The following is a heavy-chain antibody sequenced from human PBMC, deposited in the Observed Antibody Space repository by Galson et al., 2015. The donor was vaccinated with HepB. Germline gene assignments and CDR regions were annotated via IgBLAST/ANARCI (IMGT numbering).Heavy chain of an antibody. V-gene: IGHV3-23*01. CDR3: AKDRISRPRAYIAAAGLYFDY. Sequence: SLRLSCAASGFTFSDYAMGWVRQAPGKGLEWVSAISGSGSGTYYADSVKGRFTVSRDNSKNTLYLRMIGLGADDTAVYYCAKDRISRPRAYIAAAGLYFDYWGQGTLVTVSS. CDR2: ISGSGSGT. CDR1: GFTFSDYA. J-gene: IGHJ4*02. D-gene: IGHD6-13*01.